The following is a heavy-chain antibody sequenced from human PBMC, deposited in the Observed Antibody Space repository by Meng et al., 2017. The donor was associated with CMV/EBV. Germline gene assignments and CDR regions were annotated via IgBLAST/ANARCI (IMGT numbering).Heavy chain of an antibody. Sequence: GGSLRLSCAASGFTFDDYGMSWVRQAPGKGLEWVSGINWNGGSTGSADSVKGRFTISRDNAKNSLYLQMNSLRAEDTALYYCARGVGNIVVVPAATYGMDVWGQGTTVTVSS. V-gene: IGHV3-20*04. J-gene: IGHJ6*02. CDR3: ARGVGNIVVVPAATYGMDV. CDR1: GFTFDDYG. CDR2: INWNGGST. D-gene: IGHD2-2*01.